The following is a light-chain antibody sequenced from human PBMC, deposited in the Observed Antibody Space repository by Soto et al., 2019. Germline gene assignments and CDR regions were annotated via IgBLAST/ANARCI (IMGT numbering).Light chain of an antibody. Sequence: DIQMTQSPSTLSASVGDRVTITCRASQGISTRLAWYQQKPGKAPNLLIYKASSLESGVPSRFSGSGSGTECTLTISSLQPNDFATYKCHQYNSYSSFGQVTKVEIK. J-gene: IGKJ1*01. CDR3: HQYNSYSS. CDR1: QGISTR. CDR2: KAS. V-gene: IGKV1-5*03.